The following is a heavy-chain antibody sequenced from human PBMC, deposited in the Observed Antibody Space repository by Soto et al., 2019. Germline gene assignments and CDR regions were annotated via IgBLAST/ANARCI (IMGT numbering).Heavy chain of an antibody. CDR2: IYTSGST. J-gene: IGHJ6*02. D-gene: IGHD6-13*01. Sequence: SETLSLTCTVSGGSISSYYWSWIRQPAGKGLEWIGRIYTSGSTNYNPSLKSRVTMSVDTSKNQFSLKLSSVTAADTAVYYCARAMSETSLAAAGYYYGMDVWGQGTTVTAP. CDR3: ARAMSETSLAAAGYYYGMDV. V-gene: IGHV4-4*07. CDR1: GGSISSYY.